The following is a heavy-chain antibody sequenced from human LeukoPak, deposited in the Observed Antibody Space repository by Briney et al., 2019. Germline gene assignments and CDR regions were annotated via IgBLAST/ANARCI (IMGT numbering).Heavy chain of an antibody. CDR3: ARHLENTPGSGAYGYFDN. CDR2: VIKSGNT. V-gene: IGHV4-39*01. J-gene: IGHJ4*02. Sequence: SETLSLTCTVYGDSIATNSYNWACLRPSTGRGWVWITNVIKSGNTYYSPSLNGQVPLSVDTTKNQFSLQLASVTASDSAVYYCARHLENTPGSGAYGYFDNWGQGTLVTVSS. CDR1: GDSIATNSYN. D-gene: IGHD1-26*01.